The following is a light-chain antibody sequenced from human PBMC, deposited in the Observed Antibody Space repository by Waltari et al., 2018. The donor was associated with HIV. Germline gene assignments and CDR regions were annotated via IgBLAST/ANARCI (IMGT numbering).Light chain of an antibody. CDR1: QSVGSY. J-gene: IGKJ1*01. CDR2: DAS. V-gene: IGKV3-11*01. CDR3: QQRSNWPRT. Sequence: EIVLIQSPVTVSLSPGERATLSCRAGQSVGSYLAWYQQKAGQAPRLLIYDASNRATGIPARFTGSGSGTDFTLTISSLEPADVAVYYCQQRSNWPRTFGQGTKVEIK.